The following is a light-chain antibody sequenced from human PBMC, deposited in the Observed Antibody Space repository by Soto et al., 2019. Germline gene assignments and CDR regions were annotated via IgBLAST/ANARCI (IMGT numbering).Light chain of an antibody. CDR3: QQYNILST. CDR2: DAS. CDR1: QTIRYW. J-gene: IGKJ1*01. Sequence: DIQMTQPPPTVSASVGDRITITCRASQTIRYWVAWYQHKPGKAPKLLIYDASTLESGVPTRFSGSGSGTEFTLTISSLHPDDFATYYCQQYNILSTFGQGTKV. V-gene: IGKV1-5*01.